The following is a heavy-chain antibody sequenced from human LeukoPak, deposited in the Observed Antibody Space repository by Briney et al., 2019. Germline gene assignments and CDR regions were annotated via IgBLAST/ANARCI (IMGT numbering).Heavy chain of an antibody. Sequence: GGSLRLSCAASGFTFSSYSMNWVRQAPGKGLEWVSSISSSSSYIYYAASVKGRFTICRDNAKNFLYLQMNSLGAEDTALYYCARLRSDSSGSYYFDYWVQGTVVTVS. V-gene: IGHV3-21*04. J-gene: IGHJ4*02. CDR1: GFTFSSYS. CDR3: ARLRSDSSGSYYFDY. D-gene: IGHD3-22*01. CDR2: ISSSSSYI.